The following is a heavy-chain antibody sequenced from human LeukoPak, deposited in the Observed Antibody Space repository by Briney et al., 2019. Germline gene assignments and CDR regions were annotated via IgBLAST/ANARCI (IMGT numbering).Heavy chain of an antibody. CDR3: VRSYSRAYYQLDY. D-gene: IGHD1-26*01. CDR1: GYTFIDYY. CDR2: GSGNSGAT. Sequence: GASVKVSCKASGYTFIDYYMHWVRQAPGQGLDWMAWGSGNSGATGYARKFQGRVTVTRGTSISTAYMELSSLRSDDTAVYYCVRSYSRAYYQLDYWGQGALVTVSS. V-gene: IGHV1-2*02. J-gene: IGHJ4*02.